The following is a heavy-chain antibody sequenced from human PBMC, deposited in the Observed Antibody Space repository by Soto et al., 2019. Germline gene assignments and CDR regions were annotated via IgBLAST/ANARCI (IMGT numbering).Heavy chain of an antibody. Sequence: VQLLESGGGLVQPGGSLRLSCAASGFSLSSYAMTWVRQAPGKGLEWVSGVSGSGDNTYYADSVKGRFSISRDNSKNELNLQMNSLRAEDTAVWYCANDTYSHAYGRFDYWGQGTLITVSS. CDR2: VSGSGDNT. J-gene: IGHJ4*02. D-gene: IGHD4-4*01. CDR3: ANDTYSHAYGRFDY. V-gene: IGHV3-23*01. CDR1: GFSLSSYA.